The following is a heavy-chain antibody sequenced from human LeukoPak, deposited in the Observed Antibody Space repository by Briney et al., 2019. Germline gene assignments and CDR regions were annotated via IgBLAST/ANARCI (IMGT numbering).Heavy chain of an antibody. CDR3: ARDKSYGDSSDY. V-gene: IGHV3-7*01. CDR2: INQAGSEK. D-gene: IGHD4-17*01. Sequence: PGGSLRLSCAASGFTFSSYGMHWVRQAPGKGLEWVANINQAGSEKYYVGSVKGRFTISRDNARNSLYLQMNSLRAEDTAVYYCARDKSYGDSSDYWGQGTLVTVSS. CDR1: GFTFSSYG. J-gene: IGHJ4*02.